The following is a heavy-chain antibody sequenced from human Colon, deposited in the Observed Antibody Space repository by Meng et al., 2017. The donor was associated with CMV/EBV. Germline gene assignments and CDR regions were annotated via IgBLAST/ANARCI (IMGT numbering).Heavy chain of an antibody. CDR2: IYYSGST. V-gene: IGHV4-39*07. J-gene: IGHJ5*02. CDR3: ARGYYSDSSGHYYANPHWFDP. Sequence: SYYWGWIRQPPGKGLEWIGSIYYSGSTYYNPSLKSRVTISVDTSKNQISLKLSSVTAADTAVYHCARGYYSDSSGHYYANPHWFDPWGRGTLVTVSS. CDR1: SYY. D-gene: IGHD3-22*01.